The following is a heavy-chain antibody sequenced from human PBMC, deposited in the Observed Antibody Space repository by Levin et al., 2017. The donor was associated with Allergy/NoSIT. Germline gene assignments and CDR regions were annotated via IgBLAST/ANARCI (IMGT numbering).Heavy chain of an antibody. CDR3: AKDKQLGFDP. J-gene: IGHJ5*02. D-gene: IGHD5-18*01. CDR1: GFTFSSYG. CDR2: ISYDGSNK. Sequence: GGSLRLSCAASGFTFSSYGMHWVRQAPGKGLEWVAVISYDGSNKYYADSVKGRFTISRDNSKNTLYLQMNSLRAEDTAVYYCAKDKQLGFDPWGQGTLVTVSS. V-gene: IGHV3-30*18.